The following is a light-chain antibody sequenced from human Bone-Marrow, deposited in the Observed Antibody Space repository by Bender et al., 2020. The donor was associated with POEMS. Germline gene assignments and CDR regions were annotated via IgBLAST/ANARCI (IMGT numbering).Light chain of an antibody. CDR1: NSNIGPGYD. CDR2: GNN. Sequence: QSVLTQPPSASGTPGQRVTISCTGGNSNIGPGYDVHWYQHLPGTAPKLLLSGNNDRPSGVPDRFSGSKSGTSASLAITGLQPEDEADYYCSSYAGSNNKLFGGGTKVTVL. CDR3: SSYAGSNNKL. V-gene: IGLV1-40*01. J-gene: IGLJ3*02.